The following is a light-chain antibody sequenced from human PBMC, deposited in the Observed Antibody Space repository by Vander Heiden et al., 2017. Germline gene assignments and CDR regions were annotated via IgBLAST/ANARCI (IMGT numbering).Light chain of an antibody. CDR3: HKDDNLPLV. V-gene: IGKV1-33*01. J-gene: IGKJ4*01. CDR2: EAS. CDR1: QDISNY. Sequence: DIQMTQSPSSLSASVGDRVTITCQASQDISNYLNWYQQKPGKAPKRRIYEASNLETGVPSRFSEMGSGKVFISPIRSLRPEDFANYYGHKDDNLPLVFGGGTKVEIK.